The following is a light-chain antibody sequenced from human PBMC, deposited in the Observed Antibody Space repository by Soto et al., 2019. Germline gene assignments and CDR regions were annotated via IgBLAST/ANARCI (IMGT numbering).Light chain of an antibody. V-gene: IGKV1-5*01. Sequence: DIQMTQSPSTLSSSVGDRVTITCRATQTINTRLACYQQKPGKAPKLLIYDASSLESGVPSRFSGSGSGTEFTLTISGLQPDDFATYYCQHYDTYRATFGLGTKADIK. CDR3: QHYDTYRAT. J-gene: IGKJ1*01. CDR2: DAS. CDR1: QTINTR.